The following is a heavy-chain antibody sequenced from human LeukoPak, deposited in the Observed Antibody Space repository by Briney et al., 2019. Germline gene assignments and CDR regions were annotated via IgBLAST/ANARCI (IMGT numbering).Heavy chain of an antibody. V-gene: IGHV1-18*01. Sequence: ASVKVSCKASGYVFSSYGISWVRQAPGQGLEWMGWINTNNGNTKYAQHLQGRVTMTTDTSTRTAYMELRSLGSDDTAVYYCARHSSGWSGGTFDIWGQGTMVTVSS. D-gene: IGHD6-19*01. J-gene: IGHJ3*02. CDR3: ARHSSGWSGGTFDI. CDR1: GYVFSSYG. CDR2: INTNNGNT.